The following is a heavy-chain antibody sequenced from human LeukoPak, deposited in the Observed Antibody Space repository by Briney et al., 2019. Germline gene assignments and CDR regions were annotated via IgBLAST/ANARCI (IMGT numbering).Heavy chain of an antibody. J-gene: IGHJ4*02. CDR2: IKQDGSEK. V-gene: IGHV3-7*01. Sequence: GGSLRLSCAASGFTFSSYWMSWVRQAPGKGLEWVANIKQDGSEKYYADSVKGRFTISRDNAKNSLYLQMNSLRAEDTAVYYCASLPPRGYSYGREIDYWGQGTLVTVSS. D-gene: IGHD5-18*01. CDR1: GFTFSSYW. CDR3: ASLPPRGYSYGREIDY.